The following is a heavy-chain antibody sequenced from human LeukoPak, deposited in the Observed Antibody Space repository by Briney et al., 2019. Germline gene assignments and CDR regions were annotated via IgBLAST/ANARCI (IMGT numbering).Heavy chain of an antibody. D-gene: IGHD6-13*01. Sequence: GGSLRLSCAASGFVFKNYWMSWVRQAPGKGLEWVANIKQDGSEKNYVDSVKGRFTISRDNAKNSLYLQMNSLRAEDTAVYYCARDSSSSWYYDYWGQGTLSPSPQ. V-gene: IGHV3-7*01. J-gene: IGHJ4*02. CDR1: GFVFKNYW. CDR3: ARDSSSSWYYDY. CDR2: IKQDGSEK.